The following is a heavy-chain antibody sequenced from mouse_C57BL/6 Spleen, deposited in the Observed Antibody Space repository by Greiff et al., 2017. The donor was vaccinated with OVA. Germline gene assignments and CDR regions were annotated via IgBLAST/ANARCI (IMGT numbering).Heavy chain of an antibody. CDR3: TRGPPFTTVVATGAMDY. J-gene: IGHJ4*01. Sequence: EVQVVESGEGLVKPGGSLKLSCAASGFTFSSYAMSWVRQTPEKRLEWVAYISSGGDYIYYADTVKGRFTISRDNARNTLYLQMSSLKSEDTAMYYCTRGPPFTTVVATGAMDYWGQGTSVTVSS. CDR2: ISSGGDYI. CDR1: GFTFSSYA. D-gene: IGHD1-1*01. V-gene: IGHV5-9-1*02.